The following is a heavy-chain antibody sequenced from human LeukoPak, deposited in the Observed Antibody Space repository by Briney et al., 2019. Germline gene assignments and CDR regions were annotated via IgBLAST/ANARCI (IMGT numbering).Heavy chain of an antibody. V-gene: IGHV3-21*01. J-gene: IGHJ4*02. CDR2: ISSSSSYI. CDR3: ARAPNVLRYFDW. Sequence: GGSLRLSCAASGFTFSSYSMNWVRQAPGKGLEWVSSISSSSSYIYYADSVKGRFTISRDNAKNSLYLQMNSLRAEDTAVYYCARAPNVLRYFDWLGQGTLVTVSS. CDR1: GFTFSSYS. D-gene: IGHD3-9*01.